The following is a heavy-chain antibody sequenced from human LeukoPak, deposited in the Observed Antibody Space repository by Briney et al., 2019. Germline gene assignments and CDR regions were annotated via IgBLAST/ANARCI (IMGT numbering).Heavy chain of an antibody. V-gene: IGHV4-39*07. CDR3: ASYPENYTTGWFDP. D-gene: IGHD1-1*01. J-gene: IGHJ5*02. CDR2: IYYSGST. CDR1: GGSISSSSYY. Sequence: SETLSLTCTVSGGSISSSSYYWGWIRQPPGKGREWIGSIYYSGSTYYNPSLKSRVTISVDTSKNQFSLKLSSVTAADTAVYYCASYPENYTTGWFDPWGQGTLVTVSS.